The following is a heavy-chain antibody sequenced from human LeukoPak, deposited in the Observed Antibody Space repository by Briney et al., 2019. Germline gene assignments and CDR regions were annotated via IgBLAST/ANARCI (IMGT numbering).Heavy chain of an antibody. CDR3: ARHPDSSGYYSDAFDI. Sequence: SETLSLTCTVSGYSISSGYYWGWIRQPPGKGLEWIGSIYYSGSTYYNPSLKSRVTISVDTSKNQFSLKLSSVTAADTAVYYCARHPDSSGYYSDAFDIWGQGTMVTVSS. D-gene: IGHD3-22*01. J-gene: IGHJ3*02. V-gene: IGHV4-38-2*02. CDR2: IYYSGST. CDR1: GYSISSGYY.